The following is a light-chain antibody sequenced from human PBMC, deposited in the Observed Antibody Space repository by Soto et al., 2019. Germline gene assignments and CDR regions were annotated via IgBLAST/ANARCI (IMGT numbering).Light chain of an antibody. CDR2: EVS. Sequence: QSALTQPPSASGSPGQSVTISCTGTSSDVGGYNYVSWNQQHPGKAPKLMIYEVSKRPSGVPDCFSGSKSGNTASLIVSGLQAEDEADYYRSSYAGSSNWVFGGGTKVTVL. V-gene: IGLV2-8*01. CDR1: SSDVGGYNY. J-gene: IGLJ3*02. CDR3: SSYAGSSNWV.